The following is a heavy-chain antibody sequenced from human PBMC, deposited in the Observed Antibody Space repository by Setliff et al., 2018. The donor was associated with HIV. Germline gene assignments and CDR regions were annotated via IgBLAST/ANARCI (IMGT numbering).Heavy chain of an antibody. CDR1: GYTFSDYY. CDR3: ARDPGYKSTWYGVFDI. D-gene: IGHD6-13*01. V-gene: IGHV1-2*02. J-gene: IGHJ3*02. CDR2: INPNSGGT. Sequence: ASVKVSCKASGYTFSDYYMPWVRQAPGQGLEWMGWINPNSGGTNYAQKFQGRVNMTRDTSISTTYMELSRLRSDDTAVYYCARDPGYKSTWYGVFDIWGQGTMVTVSS.